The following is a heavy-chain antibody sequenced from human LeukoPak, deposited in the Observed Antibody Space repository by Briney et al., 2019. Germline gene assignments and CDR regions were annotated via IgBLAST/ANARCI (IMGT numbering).Heavy chain of an antibody. V-gene: IGHV3-15*01. CDR3: AAGAGDYGNDY. CDR1: GFTFSNAW. D-gene: IGHD4-17*01. J-gene: IGHJ4*02. CDR2: IKGKTDGGTT. Sequence: GGSLRLSCAGSGFTFSNAWMSWVRQPPGKGLEWVGRIKGKTDGGTTDYAAPVKGRFTMSRDDSKKTLYLQMHSLQPEDTAIYYCAAGAGDYGNDYWGQGTQVTVSS.